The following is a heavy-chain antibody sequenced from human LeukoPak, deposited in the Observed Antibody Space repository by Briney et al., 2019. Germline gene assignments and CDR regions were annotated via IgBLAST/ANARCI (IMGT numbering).Heavy chain of an antibody. V-gene: IGHV3-15*01. J-gene: IGHJ3*02. CDR2: IKSKTDDGTT. Sequence: GGFLRLSCAASGFTFSNAWMSWVRQAPGKGLEWVGRIKSKTDDGTTDYAAPVKGRFTISRDDSKNTLYLQMNSLKTEDTAVYYCTTVGYYDRSGYYSLGAFDIWGQGTMVTVSS. D-gene: IGHD3-22*01. CDR3: TTVGYYDRSGYYSLGAFDI. CDR1: GFTFSNAW.